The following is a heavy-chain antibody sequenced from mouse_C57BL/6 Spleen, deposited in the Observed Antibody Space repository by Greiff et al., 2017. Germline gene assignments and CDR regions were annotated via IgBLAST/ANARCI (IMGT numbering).Heavy chain of an antibody. CDR3: ARGAGFYAMDY. Sequence: EVKLMESGPGLVKPSQSLSLTCSVTGYSITSGYYWNWIRQFPGNTLEWMGYISYDGSNNYNPSLKNRISITRDTAKNQFFLKLNSVTTEDTATYYCARGAGFYAMDYWGQGTSVTVSS. J-gene: IGHJ4*01. CDR1: GYSITSGYY. V-gene: IGHV3-6*01. CDR2: ISYDGSN.